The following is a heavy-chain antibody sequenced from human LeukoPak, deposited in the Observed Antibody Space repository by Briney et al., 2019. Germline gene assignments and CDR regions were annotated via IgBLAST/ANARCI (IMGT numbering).Heavy chain of an antibody. V-gene: IGHV3-30*18. J-gene: IGHJ4*02. CDR2: ISYDGSNK. Sequence: GGSLRLSCAASGFTFSGYGMHWVRQAPGKGLEWVAVISYDGSNKYYADSVKGRFTISRDNSKNTLYLQMNSLRAEDTAVYYCAKGLSGPYRGYWGQGTLVTVSS. CDR3: AKGLSGPYRGY. D-gene: IGHD1-26*01. CDR1: GFTFSGYG.